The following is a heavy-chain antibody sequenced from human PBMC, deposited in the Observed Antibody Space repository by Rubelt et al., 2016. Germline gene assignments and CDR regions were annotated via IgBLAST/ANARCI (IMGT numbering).Heavy chain of an antibody. Sequence: QLQLQESGPGLVKPSETLYLTCTVSGGSISGTIYYWGWIRQPPGKGLEWIGSIYNSGDTYYNPTLKSRVPIEEDPAKNQFSLERVLGTASDTAGYYVATRGVITLPNDAFDIWGQGTMVTVSS. V-gene: IGHV4-39*07. CDR2: IYNSGDT. J-gene: IGHJ3*02. D-gene: IGHD3-10*01. CDR1: GGSISGTIYY. CDR3: ATRGVITLPNDAFDI.